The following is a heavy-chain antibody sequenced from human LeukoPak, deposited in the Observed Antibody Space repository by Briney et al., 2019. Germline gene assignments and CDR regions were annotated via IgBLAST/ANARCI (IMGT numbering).Heavy chain of an antibody. CDR1: GGSISSYY. D-gene: IGHD3-22*01. CDR3: ARDRYYYDSSGYTQLDY. J-gene: IGHJ4*02. CDR2: IYTSGST. Sequence: SETLSLTCTVSGGSISSYYWSWIRQPAGKGLEWIGRIYTSGSTNYNPSLKSRVTMSVDTSKNQFSLKLSSVTAADTAVYYCARDRYYYDSSGYTQLDYWGQETLVTVSS. V-gene: IGHV4-4*07.